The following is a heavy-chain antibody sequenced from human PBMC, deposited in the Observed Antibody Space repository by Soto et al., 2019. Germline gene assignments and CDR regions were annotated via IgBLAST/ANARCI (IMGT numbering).Heavy chain of an antibody. CDR3: ARGRIGGYWFDP. D-gene: IGHD3-16*01. CDR2: MNPNSGNT. J-gene: IGHJ5*02. Sequence: ASVKVSCKASGYTFTGYYMHWVRQAPGQGLEWMGWMNPNSGNTGYAQKFQGRVTMIRITSISTAYLELSSLRSEDTAVYYCARGRIGGYWFDPWGQGTLVTGSS. CDR1: GYTFTGYY. V-gene: IGHV1-8*02.